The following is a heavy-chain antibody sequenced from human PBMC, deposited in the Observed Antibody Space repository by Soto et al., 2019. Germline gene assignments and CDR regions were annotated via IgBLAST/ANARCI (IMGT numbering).Heavy chain of an antibody. CDR1: GGSVNTAPYY. V-gene: IGHV4-61*01. D-gene: IGHD3-22*01. CDR3: ARDHHSFYDTSGYYPYFDY. Sequence: SLTCTVSGGSVNTAPYYWTWIRQPPGKGLEWIGNIYYTGSTNYNPSLKSRVNISLDTSKNQFSLNLSSVTAADTAVYFCARDHHSFYDTSGYYPYFDYWGQGTLVTVSS. J-gene: IGHJ4*02. CDR2: IYYTGST.